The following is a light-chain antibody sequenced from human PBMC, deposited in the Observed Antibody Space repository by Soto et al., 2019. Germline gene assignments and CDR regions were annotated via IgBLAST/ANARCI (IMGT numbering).Light chain of an antibody. J-gene: IGLJ1*01. CDR3: SSYAGSNSYV. Sequence: QSALTQPRSASGSPGQSFTISCTGTSSDVGGYNYVSWYQQHPAKAPKLMISEVSKRPSGVPDRFSCSKSGKTASLTVSGLQPEDEADYYWSSYAGSNSYVIGTGTKLTVL. CDR2: EVS. V-gene: IGLV2-8*01. CDR1: SSDVGGYNY.